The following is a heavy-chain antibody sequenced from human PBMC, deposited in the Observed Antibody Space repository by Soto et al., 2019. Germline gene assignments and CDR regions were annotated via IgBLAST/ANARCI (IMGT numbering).Heavy chain of an antibody. CDR1: GGTFSSYP. V-gene: IGHV1-69*13. CDR2: IIPIFGTA. J-gene: IGHJ6*02. D-gene: IGHD2-2*01. Sequence: ASVKVSCKASGGTFSSYPITWVRQAPGQGLEWMGGIIPIFGTANYAQKFQGRVTIIADESTSTAYMELSSLRSEDTAVYYCARVSHCSSTSCYAGVGGPEAYGMDVWGQGTTVTVSS. CDR3: ARVSHCSSTSCYAGVGGPEAYGMDV.